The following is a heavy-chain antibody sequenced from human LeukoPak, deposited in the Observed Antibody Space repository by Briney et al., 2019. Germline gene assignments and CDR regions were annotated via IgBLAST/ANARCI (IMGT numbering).Heavy chain of an antibody. Sequence: GSSVKVSCKASGGTFSSYAISWVRQAPGQGLEWMGGIIPIFGTANYAQKFQGRVTITTDESTSTAYMELSSLRSEDTAVYYCASTMVRGVIIKDYWGQGTLVTVSS. D-gene: IGHD3-10*01. CDR3: ASTMVRGVIIKDY. CDR2: IIPIFGTA. J-gene: IGHJ4*02. V-gene: IGHV1-69*05. CDR1: GGTFSSYA.